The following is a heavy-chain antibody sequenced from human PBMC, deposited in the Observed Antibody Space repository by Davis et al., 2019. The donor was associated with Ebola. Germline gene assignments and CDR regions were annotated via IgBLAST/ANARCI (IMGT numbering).Heavy chain of an antibody. D-gene: IGHD6-19*01. CDR3: AKAVGNSGWYNFDY. CDR2: ISGSGDST. CDR1: GFTFNNYA. J-gene: IGHJ4*02. V-gene: IGHV3-23*01. Sequence: PGGSLRLSCAASGFTFNNYAMNWVRQAPGKGLEWVSGISGSGDSTYYADSVKGRFTISRDNSKSTLSLQMNSLRAEDTAVFYCAKAVGNSGWYNFDYWGQGTLVTVSS.